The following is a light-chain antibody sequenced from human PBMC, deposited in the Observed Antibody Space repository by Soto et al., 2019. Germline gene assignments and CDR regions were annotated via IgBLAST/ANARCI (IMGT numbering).Light chain of an antibody. Sequence: QSALTQPASVSGSPGQSITISCTGTSSDVGSYNLVSWYQQHPGKAPKFMIYEGSKRPSGVSNRFSGSKSGNTASLTVSGLQAEDEADYYCSSYAGSNMVVFGGGTKVTVL. J-gene: IGLJ2*01. CDR2: EGS. V-gene: IGLV2-14*02. CDR3: SSYAGSNMVV. CDR1: SSDVGSYNL.